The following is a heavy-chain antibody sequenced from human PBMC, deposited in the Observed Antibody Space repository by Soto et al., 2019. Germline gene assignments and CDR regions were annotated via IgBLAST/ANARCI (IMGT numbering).Heavy chain of an antibody. V-gene: IGHV1-69*02. CDR1: GGTFSSYT. D-gene: IGHD6-13*01. J-gene: IGHJ4*02. Sequence: SVKVSCKASGGTFSSYTISWVRQAPGQGLEWMGRIIPILGIANYAQKFQGRVTITADKSTSTAYMELSSLRSEDTAVYYCARGRIAAAGYCDYWGQGTLVTVSS. CDR2: IIPILGIA. CDR3: ARGRIAAAGYCDY.